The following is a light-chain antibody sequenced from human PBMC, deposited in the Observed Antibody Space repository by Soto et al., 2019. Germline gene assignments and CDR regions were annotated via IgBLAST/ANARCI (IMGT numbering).Light chain of an antibody. V-gene: IGKV3-20*01. CDR3: QQSGTSPET. CDR2: GAS. CDR1: QSVGSRF. Sequence: EIVLTQSPGTLSLSPGERATLSCRASQSVGSRFLAWYQQKPGQAPRLLIYGASNRATGIPDRFSGSGSGTDFTLTISRLEPEDFAVYYCQQSGTSPETFGQGTKVDIK. J-gene: IGKJ1*01.